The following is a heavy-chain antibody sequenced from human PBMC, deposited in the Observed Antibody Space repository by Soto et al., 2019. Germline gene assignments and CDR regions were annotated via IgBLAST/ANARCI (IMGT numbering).Heavy chain of an antibody. D-gene: IGHD5-18*01. V-gene: IGHV1-18*01. CDR1: GYTFTSYA. CDR2: INPYNGNT. J-gene: IGHJ4*02. CDR3: ARETAMALTDA. Sequence: QVQLVQSGTEVKKPGASVKVSCKASGYTFTSYAISWVRQAPGQGLEWMGWINPYNGNTNYAQKLQGKVTMTTDTAKTKEQVELESMRSDAKAVYYFARETAMALTDAWGQGTLVIVSS.